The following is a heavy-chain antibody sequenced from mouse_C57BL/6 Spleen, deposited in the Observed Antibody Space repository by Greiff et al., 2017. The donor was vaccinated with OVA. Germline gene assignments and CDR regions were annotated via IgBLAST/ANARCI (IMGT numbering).Heavy chain of an antibody. CDR3: AKSYSNYADY. CDR2: IHPNSGST. Sequence: QVQLQQPGAELVKPGASVKLSCKASGYTFTSYWMHWVKQRPGQGLEWIGMIHPNSGSTNYNEKFKSKATLTVDKSSRTAYMQLSSLTSEDSAVYYCAKSYSNYADYWGQGTTLTVSS. D-gene: IGHD2-5*01. J-gene: IGHJ2*01. CDR1: GYTFTSYW. V-gene: IGHV1-64*01.